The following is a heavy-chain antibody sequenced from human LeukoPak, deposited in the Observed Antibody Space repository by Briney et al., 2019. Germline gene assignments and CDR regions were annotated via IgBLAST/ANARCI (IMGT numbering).Heavy chain of an antibody. CDR2: ISYDGSNK. CDR1: GFTFSSYA. Sequence: GRSLRLSCAASGFTFSSYAMHWVRQAPGKGLEWVAVISYDGSNKYYADSVKGRFTISRDNSKNTLYLQMNSLRAEDTAVYYCARGGYYGSGSYYNNYWGQGTLVTVSS. CDR3: ARGGYYGSGSYYNNY. J-gene: IGHJ4*02. D-gene: IGHD3-10*01. V-gene: IGHV3-30-3*01.